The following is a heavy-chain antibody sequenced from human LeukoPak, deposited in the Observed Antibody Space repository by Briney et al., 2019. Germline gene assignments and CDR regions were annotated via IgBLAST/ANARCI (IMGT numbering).Heavy chain of an antibody. CDR1: GGSISSSSYY. Sequence: SETLSLTCTVSGGSISSSSYYWGWIRQPPGKGLEWIGSIYYSGSTYYNPSLKSRVTISVDTSKNQFSLKLSSVTAADTAVYYCARLYDYVWGSYRYFDYWGQGTLVTVSS. CDR2: IYYSGST. J-gene: IGHJ4*02. V-gene: IGHV4-39*01. CDR3: ARLYDYVWGSYRYFDY. D-gene: IGHD3-16*02.